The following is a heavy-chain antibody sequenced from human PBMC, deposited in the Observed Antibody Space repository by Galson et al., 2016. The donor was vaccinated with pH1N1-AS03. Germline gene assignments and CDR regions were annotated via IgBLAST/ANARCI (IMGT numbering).Heavy chain of an antibody. CDR3: AKCDVSCQHSTLDY. CDR1: GFIFIGNS. D-gene: IGHD2-2*01. Sequence: SLRLSCAASGFIFIGNSMSWVRQAPGKGLEWVAAISPTGETTPYADSVKGRFIISRDNSKNTLFLEMDSLRAEDTAVYYCAKCDVSCQHSTLDYWGQGTLVTVSS. CDR2: ISPTGETT. J-gene: IGHJ4*02. V-gene: IGHV3-23*01.